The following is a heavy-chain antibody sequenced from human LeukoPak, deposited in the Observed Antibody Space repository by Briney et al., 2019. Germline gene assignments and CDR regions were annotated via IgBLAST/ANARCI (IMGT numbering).Heavy chain of an antibody. CDR3: ARAEATTPILIVYFQY. D-gene: IGHD4-17*01. CDR2: IYYSGST. Sequence: SETLSLTCTVSGGSISSYYWSWIRQPPGKGLEWMGYIYYSGSTNYNPSLKSRVTISVDTSKNQFSLKLSSVTAADTAVYYCARAEATTPILIVYFQYWGQGTLVTVSS. J-gene: IGHJ1*01. CDR1: GGSISSYY. V-gene: IGHV4-59*08.